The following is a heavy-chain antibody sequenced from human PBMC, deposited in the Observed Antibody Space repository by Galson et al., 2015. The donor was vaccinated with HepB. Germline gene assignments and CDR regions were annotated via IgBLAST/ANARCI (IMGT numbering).Heavy chain of an antibody. CDR3: ARQASIAVAGIWGAYFDY. D-gene: IGHD6-19*01. CDR2: IYYSGST. CDR1: GGSISSSSYY. Sequence: LSLTCTVSGGSISSSSYYWGWIRQPPGKGLEWIGSIYYSGSTYYNPSLKSRVTISVDTSKNQFSLKLSSVTAADTAVYYCARQASIAVAGIWGAYFDYWGQGTLVTVSS. J-gene: IGHJ4*02. V-gene: IGHV4-39*01.